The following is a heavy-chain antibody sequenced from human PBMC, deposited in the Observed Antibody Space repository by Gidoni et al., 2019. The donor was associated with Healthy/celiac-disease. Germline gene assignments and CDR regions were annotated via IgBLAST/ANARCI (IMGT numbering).Heavy chain of an antibody. CDR1: GFTFSSYA. Sequence: EVQLLESGGGLVQPGGSLRPPCAASGFTFSSYAMSWVRQAPGKGLEWVSAISGSGGSTYYADSVKGRFTISRDNSKNTLYLQMNSLRAEDTAVYYCAKKRNSMATISYFDYWGQGTLVTVSS. J-gene: IGHJ4*02. D-gene: IGHD5-12*01. CDR2: ISGSGGST. V-gene: IGHV3-23*01. CDR3: AKKRNSMATISYFDY.